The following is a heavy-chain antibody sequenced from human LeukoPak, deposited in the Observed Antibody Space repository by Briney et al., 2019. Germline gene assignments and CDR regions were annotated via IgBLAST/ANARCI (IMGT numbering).Heavy chain of an antibody. CDR2: IYHSGST. Sequence: PSETLSLTCAVSGYSISSGYYWGWIRQPPGKGLEWIGRIYHSGSTYYNPSLKSRVTISVDTSKNQFSLKLSSVTAADTAVYYCARDYGDYTIFDYWGQGTLVTVSS. V-gene: IGHV4-38-2*01. D-gene: IGHD4-17*01. CDR1: GYSISSGYY. CDR3: ARDYGDYTIFDY. J-gene: IGHJ4*02.